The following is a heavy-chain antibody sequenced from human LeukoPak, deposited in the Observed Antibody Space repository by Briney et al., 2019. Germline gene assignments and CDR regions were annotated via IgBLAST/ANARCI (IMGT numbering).Heavy chain of an antibody. D-gene: IGHD6-19*01. CDR3: ARGWELGIAVAFYYYYYGMDV. Sequence: GASVKVSCKASGYTFTTYAIQWVRQAPGQGLEWMGGIIPIFGTANYAQKFQGRVTITADESTSTAYMELSSLRSEDTAVYYCARGWELGIAVAFYYYYYGMDVCGQGTTVTVSS. J-gene: IGHJ6*02. V-gene: IGHV1-69*13. CDR2: IIPIFGTA. CDR1: GYTFTTYA.